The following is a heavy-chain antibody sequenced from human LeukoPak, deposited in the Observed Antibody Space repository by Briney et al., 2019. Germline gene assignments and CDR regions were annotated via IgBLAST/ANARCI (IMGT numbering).Heavy chain of an antibody. CDR1: GFTFSSYS. J-gene: IGHJ4*02. V-gene: IGHV3-21*04. CDR3: LIGGRICGVVIIGYFDY. D-gene: IGHD3-3*01. CDR2: ISSSSSYI. Sequence: GGSLRLSCAASGFTFSSYSMNWVRQALGKGLEWVSSISSSSSYIYYADSVKGRFTISRDNAKNSLYLQMNSLRAHTTVFYSLLIGGRICGVVIIGYFDYWGQGTLVTVSS.